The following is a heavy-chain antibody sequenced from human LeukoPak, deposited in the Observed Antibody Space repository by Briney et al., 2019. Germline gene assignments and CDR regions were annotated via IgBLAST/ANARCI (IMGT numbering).Heavy chain of an antibody. CDR1: GGTFSSYA. D-gene: IGHD3-22*01. V-gene: IGHV1-69*13. Sequence: SVQVSCKASGGTFSSYAISWVRQAPGQGLEWMGGIIPIFGTANYAQKFQGRVTITADESTSTAYMELSSLRPEDTAVYYCARDLSGSPLYGMDVWGQGTTVTVSS. CDR2: IIPIFGTA. CDR3: ARDLSGSPLYGMDV. J-gene: IGHJ6*02.